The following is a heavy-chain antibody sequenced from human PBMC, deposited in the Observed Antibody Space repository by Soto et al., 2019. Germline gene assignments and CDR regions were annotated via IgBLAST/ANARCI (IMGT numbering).Heavy chain of an antibody. J-gene: IGHJ6*02. Sequence: SVKVSCKASGGTFSSYAISWVRQAPGQGLEWMGGIIPIFGAANYAQKFQGRVTITADESTSTAYMELSSLRSEDTAVYYCAREINASSSWYDYYYGMDVWGQGTTVTVSS. D-gene: IGHD6-13*01. CDR2: IIPIFGAA. V-gene: IGHV1-69*13. CDR1: GGTFSSYA. CDR3: AREINASSSWYDYYYGMDV.